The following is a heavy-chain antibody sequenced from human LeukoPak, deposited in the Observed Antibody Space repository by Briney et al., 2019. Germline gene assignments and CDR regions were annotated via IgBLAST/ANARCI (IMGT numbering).Heavy chain of an antibody. CDR3: ARGGIAARRPFDY. CDR2: INHSGST. J-gene: IGHJ4*02. Sequence: SETLSLTCAVYGGSFSGYYWSWIRQPPGKGLEWIGEINHSGSTNYNPSPKSRVTISVDTSKNQFSLKLSSVTAADTAVYYCARGGIAARRPFDYWGQGTLVTVSS. V-gene: IGHV4-34*01. D-gene: IGHD6-6*01. CDR1: GGSFSGYY.